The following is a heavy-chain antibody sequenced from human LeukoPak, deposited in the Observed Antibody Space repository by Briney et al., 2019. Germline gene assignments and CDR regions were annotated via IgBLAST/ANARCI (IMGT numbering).Heavy chain of an antibody. J-gene: IGHJ4*02. V-gene: IGHV3-21*01. CDR3: AKSYSGYLFDY. CDR2: ISSSSSYI. CDR1: GFTFSSYS. Sequence: GGSLGLSCAASGFTFSSYSMNWVRQAPGKGLEWVSSISSSSSYIYYADSVKGRFTISRDNAKNSLYLQMNSLRAEDTAVYYCAKSYSGYLFDYWGQGTLVTVSS. D-gene: IGHD5-12*01.